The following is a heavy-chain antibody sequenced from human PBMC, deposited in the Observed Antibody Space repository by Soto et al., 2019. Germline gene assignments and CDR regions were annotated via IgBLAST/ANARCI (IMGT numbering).Heavy chain of an antibody. CDR2: IRSKAYGGTT. CDR3: TRVPYYYDSSVAFDI. D-gene: IGHD3-22*01. Sequence: PGGSLRLSCTASGFTFGDYAMSWFRQAPGKGLEWVGFIRSKAYGGTTEYAASVKGRFTISRDDSKSIAYLQMNSLKTEDTAVYYCTRVPYYYDSSVAFDIWGQGTMVTVSS. CDR1: GFTFGDYA. V-gene: IGHV3-49*03. J-gene: IGHJ3*02.